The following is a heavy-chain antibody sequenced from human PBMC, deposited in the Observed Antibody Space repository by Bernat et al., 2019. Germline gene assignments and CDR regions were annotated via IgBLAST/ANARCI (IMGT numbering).Heavy chain of an antibody. CDR1: GFTFSSYG. V-gene: IGHV3-33*01. D-gene: IGHD6-6*01. J-gene: IGHJ4*02. Sequence: VQLVESGGGVVQPGRSLRLSCAASGFTFSSYGMHWVRQAPGKGLEWVAVIWYDGSNKYYAASVKGRFTISRDNSKNTLYLQMNSLRAEDTAVYYCARDSSEYSSSKRAPLNYWGQGTLVTVSS. CDR2: IWYDGSNK. CDR3: ARDSSEYSSSKRAPLNY.